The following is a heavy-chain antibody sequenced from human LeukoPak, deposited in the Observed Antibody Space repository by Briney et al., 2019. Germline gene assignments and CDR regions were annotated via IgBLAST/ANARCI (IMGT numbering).Heavy chain of an antibody. D-gene: IGHD4-17*01. CDR2: IWDDGNNK. CDR3: ARAGGSTVSHSDY. CDR1: GFSFSNHG. J-gene: IGHJ4*02. V-gene: IGHV3-33*01. Sequence: GGSLRLSCAASGFSFSNHGMHWVRQAPGKRLEWVAVIWDDGNNKRYANSVNGRFTISRDNSENTLYLQMNGLTAEDTAMYYCARAGGSTVSHSDYWGQGTLVTVSS.